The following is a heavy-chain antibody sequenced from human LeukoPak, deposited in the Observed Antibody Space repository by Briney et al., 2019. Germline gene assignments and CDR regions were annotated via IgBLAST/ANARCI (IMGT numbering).Heavy chain of an antibody. V-gene: IGHV3-7*03. Sequence: GGSLRLSCAASGFTFSSYWMSWVRQAPGKGLEWVANIKQDGSEKYYVDSVKGRFTISRDNAKNSLYLQMNSLRAEDTALYYCAKDIGARNFGSYYLFDYWGQGTLVTVSS. CDR3: AKDIGARNFGSYYLFDY. J-gene: IGHJ4*02. CDR1: GFTFSSYW. D-gene: IGHD1-26*01. CDR2: IKQDGSEK.